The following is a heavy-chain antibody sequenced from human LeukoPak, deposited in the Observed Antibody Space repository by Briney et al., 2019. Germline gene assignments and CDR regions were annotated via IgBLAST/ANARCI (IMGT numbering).Heavy chain of an antibody. J-gene: IGHJ3*02. CDR3: ARVREECGGDCYWDDAFDI. CDR2: ISAYNGNT. CDR1: GYTFTSYG. Sequence: GASVKVSCKASGYTFTSYGISWVRQAPGQGLEWMGWISAYNGNTNYAQKLQGRVTMTTDTSTSTAYMELRSLRSDDTAVYYCARVREECGGDCYWDDAFDIWGQGTMVPVSS. V-gene: IGHV1-18*01. D-gene: IGHD2-21*01.